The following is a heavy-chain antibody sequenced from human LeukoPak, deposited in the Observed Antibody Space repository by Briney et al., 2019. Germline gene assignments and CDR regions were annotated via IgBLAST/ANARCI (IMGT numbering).Heavy chain of an antibody. CDR2: INPNSGGT. V-gene: IGHV1-2*02. Sequence: ASVKVSCKASGYTFTGYYMHWVRQAPGQGLEWMGWINPNSGGTNYAQKFQGRVTITADESTSTAYMELSSLRSEDTAVYYCARVPNRFVYDDAFDIWGQGTMVTVSS. CDR1: GYTFTGYY. CDR3: ARVPNRFVYDDAFDI. J-gene: IGHJ3*02. D-gene: IGHD5/OR15-5a*01.